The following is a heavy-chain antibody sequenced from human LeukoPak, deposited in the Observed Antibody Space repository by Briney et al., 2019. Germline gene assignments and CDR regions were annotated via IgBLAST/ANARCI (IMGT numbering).Heavy chain of an antibody. Sequence: SQTLSLTCAISGESVSSNSDAWNWIRQSPSRGLEWLGRTYYRSKWYYDYAVAVKSRISINPDTSKNQFSLQLSSVTPEDTAVYYCARDPVGGSTIFDYWGQGTLVTVSS. V-gene: IGHV6-1*01. J-gene: IGHJ4*02. D-gene: IGHD1-26*01. CDR3: ARDPVGGSTIFDY. CDR1: GESVSSNSDA. CDR2: TYYRSKWYY.